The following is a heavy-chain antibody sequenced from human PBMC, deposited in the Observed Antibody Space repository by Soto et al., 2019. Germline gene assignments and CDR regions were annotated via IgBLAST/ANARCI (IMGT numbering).Heavy chain of an antibody. D-gene: IGHD2-15*01. Sequence: SETLSLTCTVSGGSISSGGYYWSWIRQHPGKGLEWIGYIYYSGSTYYNPSLKSRVTISVDTSKNQFSLKLSSVTAADTAVYYCARGYCSGGSCHFFPFDPWGQGTLVTVSS. J-gene: IGHJ5*02. CDR1: GGSISSGGYY. V-gene: IGHV4-31*03. CDR2: IYYSGST. CDR3: ARGYCSGGSCHFFPFDP.